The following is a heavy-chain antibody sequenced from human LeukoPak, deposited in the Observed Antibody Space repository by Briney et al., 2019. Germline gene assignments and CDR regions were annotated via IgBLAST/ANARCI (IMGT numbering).Heavy chain of an antibody. CDR1: GGSISSSSYY. J-gene: IGHJ4*02. CDR3: ARHRGRILRDMGFDY. CDR2: IYYSGST. D-gene: IGHD2-15*01. V-gene: IGHV4-39*01. Sequence: SETLSLTCTVSGGSISSSSYYWGWIRQPPGKGLEWIGSIYYSGSTYYNPSLKSRVTISVDTSKNQFSLKLSSVTAADTAVYYCARHRGRILRDMGFDYWGQGTLVTASS.